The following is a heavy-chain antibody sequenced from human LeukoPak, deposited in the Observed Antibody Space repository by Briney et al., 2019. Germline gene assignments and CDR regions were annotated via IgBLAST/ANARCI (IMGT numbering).Heavy chain of an antibody. CDR1: GGSISSGDYY. CDR2: IYYSGST. Sequence: PSETLSLTCTVSGGSISSGDYYWSWIRQPQGKGLEWIGYIYYSGSTYYNPSLKSRVTISVDTSKNQFSLKLSSVTAADTAVYYCARPDYYDGGMDVWGQGTTVTVSS. V-gene: IGHV4-30-4*01. J-gene: IGHJ6*02. CDR3: ARPDYYDGGMDV. D-gene: IGHD3-22*01.